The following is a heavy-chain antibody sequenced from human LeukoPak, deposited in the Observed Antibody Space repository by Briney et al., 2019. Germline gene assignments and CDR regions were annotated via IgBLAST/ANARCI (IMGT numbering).Heavy chain of an antibody. CDR1: GGSFSGYY. V-gene: IGHV4-34*01. D-gene: IGHD6-19*01. J-gene: IGHJ1*01. CDR2: INHSGST. CDR3: ARRRDGRNIAVAGTKGYFQH. Sequence: SETLSLTCAVSGGSFSGYYWTWIRQPPGKGLEWIGEINHSGSTNYNPSLKSRVTISVDTSKNQFSLKLSSVTAADTAVYYCARRRDGRNIAVAGTKGYFQHWGQGTLVTVSS.